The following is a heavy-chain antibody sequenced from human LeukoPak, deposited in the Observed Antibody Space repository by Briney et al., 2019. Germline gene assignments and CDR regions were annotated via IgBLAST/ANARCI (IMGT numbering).Heavy chain of an antibody. CDR1: GFTFSSYG. CDR2: ISGSGSGGST. J-gene: IGHJ6*03. CDR3: ARCGSFPLLSPSYYYYMDV. Sequence: GGSLRLSCAASGFTFSSYGMTWVRQAPGKGLEWVSAISGSGSGGSTYYADSVKGRFTISRDNSKNTVYLQMNSLRSEDTAVYYCARCGSFPLLSPSYYYYMDVWGKGTTVTVSS. V-gene: IGHV3-23*01. D-gene: IGHD1-26*01.